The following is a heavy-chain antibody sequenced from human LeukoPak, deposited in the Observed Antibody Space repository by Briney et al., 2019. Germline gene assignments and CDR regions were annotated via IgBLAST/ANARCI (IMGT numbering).Heavy chain of an antibody. CDR1: GGSISSSSYY. V-gene: IGHV4-39*01. Sequence: PSETLSLTCTVSGGSISSSSYYWGWIRQPPGKGLEWIGSIYYSGSTYYNPPLKSRVTISVDTSKNQFSLKLSSVTAADTAVYYCARHRSSLDTAMGKLDYWGQGTLVTVSS. CDR2: IYYSGST. D-gene: IGHD5-18*01. J-gene: IGHJ4*02. CDR3: ARHRSSLDTAMGKLDY.